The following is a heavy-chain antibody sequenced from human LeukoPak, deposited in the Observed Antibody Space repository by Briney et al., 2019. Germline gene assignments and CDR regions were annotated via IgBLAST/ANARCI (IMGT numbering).Heavy chain of an antibody. CDR2: INCSGGT. CDR3: ARYQGGTMFHI. D-gene: IGHD3-10*01. J-gene: IGHJ3*02. V-gene: IGHV4-39*01. CDR1: GVSISSTTLY. Sequence: PSETLSLTCSVSGVSISSTTLYWGWIRQPPGKGLDWIGSINCSGGTSYNPSLKSRLTISRDTTKNQFSLKLSSVTAADTAIYYCARYQGGTMFHIWGQGTKVTVSS.